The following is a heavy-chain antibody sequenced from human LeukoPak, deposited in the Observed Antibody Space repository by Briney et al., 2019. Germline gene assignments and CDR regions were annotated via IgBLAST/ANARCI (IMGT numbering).Heavy chain of an antibody. V-gene: IGHV3-23*01. Sequence: GGSLRLSCAASGFSFNSYAMSWVRQTPGKGLEWVSAITGSGSNTYYADSVKGRFTISRDNSKNTLYLQMNSLRAEDTAVYYCAKRPSGASGYYIYWGQGTLVTVSS. D-gene: IGHD3-3*01. J-gene: IGHJ4*02. CDR1: GFSFNSYA. CDR2: ITGSGSNT. CDR3: AKRPSGASGYYIY.